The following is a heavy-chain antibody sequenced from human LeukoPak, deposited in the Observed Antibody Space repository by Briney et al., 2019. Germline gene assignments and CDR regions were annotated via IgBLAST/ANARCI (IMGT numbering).Heavy chain of an antibody. CDR1: GFTFSTYS. Sequence: GGSLRLSCAAFGFTFSTYSMNWVRQAPGKGLEWVSYISSSSGTIYYANSVKGRFTISRDNAKNSLYLQMNSLRAEDTAVYYCARRPEFGVLYYMDVWGKGTTVTVSS. V-gene: IGHV3-48*01. D-gene: IGHD3-16*01. CDR3: ARRPEFGVLYYMDV. CDR2: ISSSSGTI. J-gene: IGHJ6*03.